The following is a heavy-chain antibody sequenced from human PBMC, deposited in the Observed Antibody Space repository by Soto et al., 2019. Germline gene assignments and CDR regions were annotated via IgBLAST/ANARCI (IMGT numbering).Heavy chain of an antibody. D-gene: IGHD6-13*01. CDR1: GGSVSSNSAA. CDR3: ARDCIAAAATYLSTRFDY. V-gene: IGHV6-1*01. J-gene: IGHJ1*01. Sequence: PSQTLSLTCAISGGSVSSNSAAWNWIRQSPSRGLEWLGRTYYRSKWYNDYAVSVKSRITINPDTSKNQFSLQLNSVTPEDTAVYYCARDCIAAAATYLSTRFDYWGQGKLVTVSS. CDR2: TYYRSKWYN.